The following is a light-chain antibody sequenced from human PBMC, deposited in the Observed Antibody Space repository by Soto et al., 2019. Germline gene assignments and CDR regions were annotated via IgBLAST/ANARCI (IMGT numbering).Light chain of an antibody. Sequence: DIQMTQSPSTLSGSVGDRVTITCRASQTISSWLAWYQQKPGKAPKLLIYKASTLKSGVPSRFSGSGSGTEFTLTISSLQPDDLATYYCQHYSSYSEAFGQGAKVELK. CDR3: QHYSSYSEA. V-gene: IGKV1-5*03. CDR2: KAS. CDR1: QTISSW. J-gene: IGKJ1*01.